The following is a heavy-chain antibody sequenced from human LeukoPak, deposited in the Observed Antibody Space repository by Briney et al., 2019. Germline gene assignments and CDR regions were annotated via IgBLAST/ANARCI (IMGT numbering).Heavy chain of an antibody. J-gene: IGHJ4*02. D-gene: IGHD6-13*01. V-gene: IGHV3-7*01. Sequence: PGGSLRLSCAASGFTFSNYWMNWVRQAPGKGLEWVANIKEDGSDKYYVDSVKGRFTISRDNAKNTLYLQMNSLRAEDTAVYYCARSSPRYSSSWYLDYWGQGTLVTVSS. CDR3: ARSSPRYSSSWYLDY. CDR2: IKEDGSDK. CDR1: GFTFSNYW.